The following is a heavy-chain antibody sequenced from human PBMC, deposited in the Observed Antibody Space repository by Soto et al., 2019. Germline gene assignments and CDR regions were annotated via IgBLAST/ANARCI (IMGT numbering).Heavy chain of an antibody. Sequence: ASVKVSCKASGYTFTSYDINWVRQATGQGLEWMGWMNPNSGNTGYAQKFQGRVTMTRNTSISTAYMELSSLRSEDTAVDYCARDLAAREDAFDIWGQGTMVTVSS. CDR2: MNPNSGNT. V-gene: IGHV1-8*02. D-gene: IGHD6-6*01. J-gene: IGHJ3*02. CDR3: ARDLAAREDAFDI. CDR1: GYTFTSYD.